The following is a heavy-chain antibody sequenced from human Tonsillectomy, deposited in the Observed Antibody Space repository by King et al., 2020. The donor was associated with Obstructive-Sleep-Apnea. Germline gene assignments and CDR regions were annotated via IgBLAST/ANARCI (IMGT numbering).Heavy chain of an antibody. V-gene: IGHV5-51*01. CDR3: ARGDAFDI. CDR2: MYPGNSDT. CDR1: GYSFTNYW. Sequence: QLVQSGAEVKKSGESLQISCKGFGYSFTNYWIGWVLDMVVKSLEWMGIMYPGNSDTRDSPSFQGQVTISADKSISTAYLQWNTLKASDTAMYYCARGDAFDIWGQGTMVTVSS. J-gene: IGHJ3*02.